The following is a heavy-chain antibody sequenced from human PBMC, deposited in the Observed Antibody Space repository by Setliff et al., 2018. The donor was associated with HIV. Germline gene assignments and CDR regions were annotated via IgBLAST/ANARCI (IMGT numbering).Heavy chain of an antibody. Sequence: GGSLRLSCAASGFILSDHHMDWVRQAPGKGLEWIGRIRNKVKSSTTEYAASVKGRFTISRDDSKNSIYLQMNSLKTEDTALYYCTRDTSRADESAFDIWGQGTMVTVSS. V-gene: IGHV3-72*01. J-gene: IGHJ3*02. CDR2: IRNKVKSSTT. CDR3: TRDTSRADESAFDI. CDR1: GFILSDHH.